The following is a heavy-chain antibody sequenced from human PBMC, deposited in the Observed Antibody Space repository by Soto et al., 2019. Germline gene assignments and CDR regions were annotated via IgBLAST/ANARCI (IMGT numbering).Heavy chain of an antibody. CDR3: TRDVPHKWCDS. Sequence: EVQLVESGGGLVQPGGSLRLSCEASRGAFGDYWMHWVRQAPGKGLVWVSRINRDGNDIIYADSVKGRFTASRDNAKNIVFLQMTSPGVEDTAVYYFTRDVPHKWCDSWGQGTLVTVSS. CDR2: INRDGNDI. CDR1: RGAFGDYW. V-gene: IGHV3-74*01. D-gene: IGHD3-10*02. J-gene: IGHJ5*01.